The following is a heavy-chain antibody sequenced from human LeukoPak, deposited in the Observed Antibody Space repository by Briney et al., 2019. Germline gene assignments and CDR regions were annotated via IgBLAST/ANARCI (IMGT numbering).Heavy chain of an antibody. J-gene: IGHJ4*02. CDR2: IIPIIGTA. Sequence: ASVKVSCKASGGTFSSYAISWVRQAPGQGLDWMGGIIPIIGTANYAQKFQGRVTITTYESTSTAYMELSSLRSEDTAVYYCARSLTRDAYPGAFDYWGQGTLVTVSS. CDR1: GGTFSSYA. V-gene: IGHV1-69*05. CDR3: ARSLTRDAYPGAFDY. D-gene: IGHD5-24*01.